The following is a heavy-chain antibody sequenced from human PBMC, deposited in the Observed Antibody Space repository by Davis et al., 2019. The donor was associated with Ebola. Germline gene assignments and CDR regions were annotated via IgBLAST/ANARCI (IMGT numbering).Heavy chain of an antibody. Sequence: MPSETLSLTCTVSGGSVSSGGYSWSWIRQPPGKGLEWIGYIYHSGSTYYNPSLKSRVTISVDRSKNQFSLKLSSVTAADTAVYYCARGARNPFDYWGQGTLVTVSS. V-gene: IGHV4-30-2*01. D-gene: IGHD6-6*01. CDR2: IYHSGST. J-gene: IGHJ4*02. CDR3: ARGARNPFDY. CDR1: GGSVSSGGYS.